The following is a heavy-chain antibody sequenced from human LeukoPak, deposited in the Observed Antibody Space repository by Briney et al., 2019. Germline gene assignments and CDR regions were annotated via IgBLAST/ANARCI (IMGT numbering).Heavy chain of an antibody. CDR1: GFTFSSYS. D-gene: IGHD2-2*01. Sequence: GGSLRLSCAASGFTFSSYSMNWVRQAPGKGLEWVSSITRSSSFLYYADSVKGRFTISRDNAKSSLYLQMSSLRAEDTAVYYCASEIPNLRYCSSTSCDYWGQGILVTVSP. CDR3: ASEIPNLRYCSSTSCDY. V-gene: IGHV3-21*01. CDR2: ITRSSSFL. J-gene: IGHJ4*02.